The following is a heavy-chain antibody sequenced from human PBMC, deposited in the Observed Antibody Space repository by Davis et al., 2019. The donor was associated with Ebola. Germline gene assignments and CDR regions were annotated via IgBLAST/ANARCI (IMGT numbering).Heavy chain of an antibody. V-gene: IGHV3-7*03. CDR1: EFTFSNAW. J-gene: IGHJ1*01. CDR3: AREGGAAAGEDAEYFQH. D-gene: IGHD6-13*01. CDR2: IKQDGSEK. Sequence: GESLKISCAASEFTFSNAWMSWVRQAPGKGLEWVANIKQDGSEKYYVDSVKGRFTISRDNAKNSLYLQMNSLRAEDTAVYYCAREGGAAAGEDAEYFQHWGQGTLVTVSS.